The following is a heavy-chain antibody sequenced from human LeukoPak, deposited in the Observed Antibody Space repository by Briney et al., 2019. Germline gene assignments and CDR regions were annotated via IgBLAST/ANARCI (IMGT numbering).Heavy chain of an antibody. Sequence: ASVKVSCKASGYTFTGYYMHWVRQAPGQGLEWMGWINPNSGGTNYAQKFQGRVTMTRDTSISTAYMELSRLRSDDTAVYYCARGYRSLNTYYYGSGSYYTDYWGQGTLVTVSS. D-gene: IGHD3-10*01. CDR2: INPNSGGT. CDR3: ARGYRSLNTYYYGSGSYYTDY. J-gene: IGHJ4*02. CDR1: GYTFTGYY. V-gene: IGHV1-2*02.